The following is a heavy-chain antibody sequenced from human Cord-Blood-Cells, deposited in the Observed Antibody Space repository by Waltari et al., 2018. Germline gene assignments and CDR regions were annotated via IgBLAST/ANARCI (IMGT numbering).Heavy chain of an antibody. Sequence: QVQLVESGVGVVQPGRDLRLSCAAPGFTFSSYGMHWVRQAPGKGLEGVAVIWYDGSNKFYADSVKGRVTIARDNSKNTLCLQMNSLRAEDTAVYYCARGPDLGADYWGQGTLVTVSS. D-gene: IGHD3-16*01. CDR1: GFTFSSYG. J-gene: IGHJ4*02. CDR2: IWYDGSNK. V-gene: IGHV3-33*01. CDR3: ARGPDLGADY.